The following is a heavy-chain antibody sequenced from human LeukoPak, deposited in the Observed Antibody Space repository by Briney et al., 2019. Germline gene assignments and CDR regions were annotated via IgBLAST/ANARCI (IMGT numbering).Heavy chain of an antibody. V-gene: IGHV3-23*01. J-gene: IGHJ4*02. CDR1: GFTFSSYA. CDR2: ISGSGGST. CDR3: AKVPGALLWFGESPGFYFDY. Sequence: GGSLRLSCAASGFTFSSYAMSWVRQAPGKGLEWVSAISGSGGSTYYADSVKGRFTISRDNSKNTLYLQMNSLRAEDTAVYYCAKVPGALLWFGESPGFYFDYWGQGTLATVSS. D-gene: IGHD3-10*01.